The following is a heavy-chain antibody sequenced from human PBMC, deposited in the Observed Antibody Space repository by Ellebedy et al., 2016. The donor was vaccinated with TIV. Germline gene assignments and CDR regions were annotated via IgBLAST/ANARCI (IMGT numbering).Heavy chain of an antibody. V-gene: IGHV1-46*01. CDR1: GYSFTSYY. D-gene: IGHD3-10*01. J-gene: IGHJ1*01. Sequence: ASVKVSCXAFGYSFTSYYLHWVRQAPGQGLEWMGALDPNGHIRSYAQNFQDRVTMTKDTSTNTVFMELSSLRSEDTAVYYCARGRLGGYLAEYFQHWGQGTLITVSS. CDR3: ARGRLGGYLAEYFQH. CDR2: LDPNGHIR.